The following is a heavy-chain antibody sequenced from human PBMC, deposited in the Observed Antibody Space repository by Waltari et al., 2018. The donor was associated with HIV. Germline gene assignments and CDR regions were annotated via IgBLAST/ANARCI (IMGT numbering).Heavy chain of an antibody. D-gene: IGHD2-15*01. Sequence: QVQLQESGPGLVKPSEPLSLTCSVSGSSISDYYWSWIRQPPGKALEWIGYIHHSGITNYDPSLKSRVTISVDTSKNQFSLKLRSVTAADTAVYYCARDWCSGGSCSGSDFWGQGTPVTVSS. V-gene: IGHV4-59*01. CDR2: IHHSGIT. CDR1: GSSISDYY. CDR3: ARDWCSGGSCSGSDF. J-gene: IGHJ4*02.